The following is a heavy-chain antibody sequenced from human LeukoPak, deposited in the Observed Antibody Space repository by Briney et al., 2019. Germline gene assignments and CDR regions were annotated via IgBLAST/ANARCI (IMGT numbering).Heavy chain of an antibody. CDR1: GFTFRSIS. J-gene: IGHJ5*02. D-gene: IGHD3-22*01. Sequence: GGYLRLSCEATGFTFRSISMNWVRQAPGKGLEWVSSISPDGGTTYHADSVKGRFSTSRDNTESSLYLQMNSLRAEDTAVYYCAKKAYYDSSGYDWFDPWGQGTLVTVSS. CDR2: ISPDGGTT. CDR3: AKKAYYDSSGYDWFDP. V-gene: IGHV3-21*04.